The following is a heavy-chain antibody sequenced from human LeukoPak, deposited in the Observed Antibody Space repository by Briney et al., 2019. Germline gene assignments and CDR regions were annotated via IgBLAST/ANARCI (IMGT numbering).Heavy chain of an antibody. CDR3: ARQGYYDFWSGYYTGYFDY. Sequence: PSETLSLTCTVSGGSISSSSYYWGWIRQPPGKGLEWIGSIYYSGSTYYSPSLKSRVTISVDTSKNQFSLKLSSVTAADTAVYYCARQGYYDFWSGYYTGYFDYWGQGTLVTVSS. D-gene: IGHD3-3*01. CDR1: GGSISSSSYY. V-gene: IGHV4-39*01. J-gene: IGHJ4*02. CDR2: IYYSGST.